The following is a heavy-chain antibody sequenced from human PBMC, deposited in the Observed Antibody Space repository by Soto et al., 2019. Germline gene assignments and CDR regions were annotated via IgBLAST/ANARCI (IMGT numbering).Heavy chain of an antibody. CDR3: ASWGFIVATNWYFDL. Sequence: EAQLVESGGGLVQPGGSLRLSCAASGFTFSSYWMSWVRQVPGKGLEWVANIKQDGNEEAYVDSVKGRFTISRDNTKNSLFLQMNSLRAEDTAVYYCASWGFIVATNWYFDLWGRGTLVTVSS. D-gene: IGHD5-12*01. V-gene: IGHV3-7*01. J-gene: IGHJ2*01. CDR1: GFTFSSYW. CDR2: IKQDGNEE.